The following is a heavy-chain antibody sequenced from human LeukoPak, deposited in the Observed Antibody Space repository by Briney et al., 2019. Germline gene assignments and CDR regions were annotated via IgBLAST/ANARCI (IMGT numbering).Heavy chain of an antibody. CDR1: GFSLSSYA. D-gene: IGHD3-3*01. J-gene: IGHJ3*02. CDR2: IYSGGST. CDR3: AREALEWSPPDI. V-gene: IGHV3-53*05. Sequence: PGGSLRLSCTVSGFSLSSYALSWVRQAPGKGLEWVSVIYSGGSTYYADSVKGRFTISRDNSKNTLYLQMNNMRTEDTAVYYCAREALEWSPPDIWGQGTTVTVSS.